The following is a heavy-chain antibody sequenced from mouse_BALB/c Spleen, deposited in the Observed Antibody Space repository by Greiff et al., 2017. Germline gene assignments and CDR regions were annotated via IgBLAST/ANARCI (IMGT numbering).Heavy chain of an antibody. CDR2: INPSSGYT. CDR3: ARRDYYGSRDYAMDY. J-gene: IGHJ4*01. CDR1: GYTFTSYT. V-gene: IGHV1-4*02. Sequence: QVQLKQSAAELARPGASVKMSCKASGYTFTSYTMHWVKQRPGQGLEWIGYINPSSGYTEYNQKFKDKTTLTADKSSSTAYMQLSSLTAEDSAVYYCARRDYYGSRDYAMDYWGQGTSVTVSS. D-gene: IGHD1-1*01.